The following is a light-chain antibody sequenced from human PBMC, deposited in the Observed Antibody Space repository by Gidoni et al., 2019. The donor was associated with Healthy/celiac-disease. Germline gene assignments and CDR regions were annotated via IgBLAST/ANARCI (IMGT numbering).Light chain of an antibody. CDR3: QQSYNTPPCT. CDR2: AAS. J-gene: IGKJ3*01. CDR1: QSISSY. Sequence: DIQLTQSPSSLSASVGDRVTITCRASQSISSYLYWYQQKPGKAPKLLIYAASTWQSGVPSRFSGSGSGTDFTLTISSLQPEDFAAYYCQQSYNTPPCTFGHGTKVDIK. V-gene: IGKV1-39*01.